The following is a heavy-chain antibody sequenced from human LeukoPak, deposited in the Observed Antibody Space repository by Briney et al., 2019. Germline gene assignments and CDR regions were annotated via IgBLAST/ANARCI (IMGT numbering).Heavy chain of an antibody. J-gene: IGHJ4*02. Sequence: GASLRLSCAASGFAFSNYAMSWVRQAPGKGLEWVSAVTGRDTSTYYTDSVKGRFTISRDNSKNTLYLQMNSLSAEDTAIYYCAKWGDYDVLTGYYDSDYWGQGTLVTVSS. CDR1: GFAFSNYA. CDR2: VTGRDTST. CDR3: AKWGDYDVLTGYYDSDY. V-gene: IGHV3-23*01. D-gene: IGHD3-9*01.